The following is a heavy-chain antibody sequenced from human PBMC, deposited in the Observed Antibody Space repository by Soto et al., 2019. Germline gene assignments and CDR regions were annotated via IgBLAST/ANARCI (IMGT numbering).Heavy chain of an antibody. J-gene: IGHJ6*02. CDR3: AKGESSYGMDV. CDR2: ISYDGSNK. V-gene: IGHV3-30*18. Sequence: QVQLVESGGGVVQPGRSLRLSCAASGFTFSSYGMHWVRQAPGKGLEWVAVISYDGSNKYYADSVKGRFTISRDNSKNTLYLQMNSLRAEDTAVYYCAKGESSYGMDVWGQGTTVTVSS. CDR1: GFTFSSYG. D-gene: IGHD2-21*02.